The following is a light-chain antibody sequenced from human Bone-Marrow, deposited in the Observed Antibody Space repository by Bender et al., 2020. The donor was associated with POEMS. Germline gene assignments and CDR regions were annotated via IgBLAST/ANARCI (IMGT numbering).Light chain of an antibody. CDR3: SAWDSSLSAVV. CDR2: SNN. Sequence: QAGLTQPPSVSKDLRQTATLTCTGNGNNVGNRGATWLQQHQGHPPKLLSYSNNNRPSGISERFSASRSGNTASLTITGLQPEDEADYYCSAWDSSLSAVVFGGGTKLTVL. CDR1: GNNVGNRG. J-gene: IGLJ2*01. V-gene: IGLV10-54*01.